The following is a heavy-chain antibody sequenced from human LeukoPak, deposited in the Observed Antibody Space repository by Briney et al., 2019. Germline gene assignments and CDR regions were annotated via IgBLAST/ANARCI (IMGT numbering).Heavy chain of an antibody. Sequence: PGGSLRLSCVASGFTFSTYAILWVRQAPGKGLEWVAVISYDGSNKYCADSVKGRFTISRDNSKNTLYLQMDSLSAEDTAVYYCARDGVEKSRIYYFDYWGQGTLVTVSS. V-gene: IGHV3-30*04. CDR1: GFTFSTYA. CDR2: ISYDGSNK. CDR3: ARDGVEKSRIYYFDY. J-gene: IGHJ4*02. D-gene: IGHD3-16*01.